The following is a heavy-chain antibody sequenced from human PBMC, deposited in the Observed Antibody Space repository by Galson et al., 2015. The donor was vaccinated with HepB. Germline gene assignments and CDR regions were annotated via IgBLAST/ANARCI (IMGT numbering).Heavy chain of an antibody. D-gene: IGHD5-24*01. CDR3: TTSVEYAFES. V-gene: IGHV3-48*01. CDR1: GFTFSHYS. Sequence: SLRLSCAASGFTFSHYSMNWVRQAPGKGLEWVSYITGPSSRIYYADSVKGRFTISRDNAKNSVYLQMNSLRVEDTALYYCTTSVEYAFESWGQGIMVTVSS. J-gene: IGHJ4*02. CDR2: ITGPSSRI.